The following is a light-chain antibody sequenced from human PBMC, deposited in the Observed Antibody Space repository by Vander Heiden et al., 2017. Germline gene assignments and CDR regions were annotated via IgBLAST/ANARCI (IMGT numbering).Light chain of an antibody. CDR2: GAS. CDR3: LQDYTFPWT. J-gene: IGKJ1*01. CDR1: QNINNW. V-gene: IGKV1-12*01. Sequence: DIKMTQSPSSVSAYVGDRVTITCRASQNINNWLAWYQQKPGKAPKFLISGASSLQSGVPSRFSASGSGTYFTLTITSLQPEDFATYYCLQDYTFPWTLGQGTKVEVK.